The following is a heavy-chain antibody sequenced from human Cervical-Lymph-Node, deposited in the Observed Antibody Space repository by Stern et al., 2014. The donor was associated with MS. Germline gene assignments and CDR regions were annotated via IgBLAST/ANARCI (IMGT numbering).Heavy chain of an antibody. CDR1: GGSFSDYA. Sequence: VQLLESGAEVKKPGSSVKVSCEASGGSFSDYALSWVRQAPGQGLEWMGGIIPIFGIAKYGQKFQGRVTITTDKFTSTAYMELRSLRSEDTSVYYCARTYYYGTGTYSYHYYGMDVWGQGTTVTVSS. J-gene: IGHJ6*02. D-gene: IGHD3-10*01. CDR2: IIPIFGIA. V-gene: IGHV1-69*17. CDR3: ARTYYYGTGTYSYHYYGMDV.